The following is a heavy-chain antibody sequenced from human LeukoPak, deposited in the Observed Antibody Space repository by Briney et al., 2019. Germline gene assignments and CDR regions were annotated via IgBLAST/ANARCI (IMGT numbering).Heavy chain of an antibody. Sequence: PSETLSLTCTVPGGSISTFYWTWIRQPAGKALEWIGRINNSGSTNYNPSLRSRVSMSVDRSKNQFSVTLSSVTAADTAVYFCAREGGDPRWLDPWGQGTLVTVSS. CDR3: AREGGDPRWLDP. CDR2: INNSGST. J-gene: IGHJ5*02. CDR1: GGSISTFY. V-gene: IGHV4-4*07. D-gene: IGHD6-25*01.